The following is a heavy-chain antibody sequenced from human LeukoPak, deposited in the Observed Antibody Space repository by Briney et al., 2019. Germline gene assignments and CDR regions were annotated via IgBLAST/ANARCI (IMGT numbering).Heavy chain of an antibody. CDR2: IYYSGST. D-gene: IGHD3-10*01. CDR1: GGSISSYY. J-gene: IGHJ4*02. CDR3: AGLGGSGSYLTDY. Sequence: PSETLSLTCTVSGGSISSYYWSWIRQPPGKGLEWIGYIYYSGSTNYNPSLKSRVTISVDASKNQFSLKLSSVTAADTAVYYCAGLGGSGSYLTDYWGQGTLVTVSS. V-gene: IGHV4-59*08.